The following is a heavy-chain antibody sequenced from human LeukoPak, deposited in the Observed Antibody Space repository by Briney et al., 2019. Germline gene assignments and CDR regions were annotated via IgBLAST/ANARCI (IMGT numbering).Heavy chain of an antibody. CDR1: GGSISSYY. Sequence: SETLSLTCTVSGGSISSYYWSWIRQPPGKGLEWIGYIYTSGSTSYNPSLKSRVTISVDTSKNQFSLKLSSVTAADTAVYYCARLSQDYDILTGYGYYYYMDVWGKGTTVTVSS. V-gene: IGHV4-4*09. CDR2: IYTSGST. D-gene: IGHD3-9*01. J-gene: IGHJ6*03. CDR3: ARLSQDYDILTGYGYYYYMDV.